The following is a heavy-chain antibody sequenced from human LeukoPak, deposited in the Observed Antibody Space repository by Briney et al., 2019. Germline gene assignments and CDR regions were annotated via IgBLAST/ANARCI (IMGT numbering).Heavy chain of an antibody. CDR1: GGSFSGYH. CDR3: ARRQWLVRCIDY. CDR2: INHSGST. V-gene: IGHV4-34*01. Sequence: SETLSLTCAVYGGSFSGYHWSWIRQPPGKGLEWIGEINHSGSTNYNPSLKSRVTISVDTSKNQFSLKLSSVTAADTAVYYCARRQWLVRCIDYWGQGTLVTVSS. D-gene: IGHD6-19*01. J-gene: IGHJ4*02.